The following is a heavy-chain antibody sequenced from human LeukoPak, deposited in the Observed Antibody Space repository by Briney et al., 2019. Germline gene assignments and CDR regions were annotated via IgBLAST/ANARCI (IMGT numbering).Heavy chain of an antibody. Sequence: ASVKVSCKASGYTFTGYYIHWVRQAPGQGLEWVGWINPNSGDTHSAQNFQGRVTMTRDTSISTASMDLSRLRSDDTAVYHCARAPKNDAYDIWGRGTMVTVSS. J-gene: IGHJ3*02. V-gene: IGHV1-2*02. CDR1: GYTFTGYY. CDR2: INPNSGDT. CDR3: ARAPKNDAYDI.